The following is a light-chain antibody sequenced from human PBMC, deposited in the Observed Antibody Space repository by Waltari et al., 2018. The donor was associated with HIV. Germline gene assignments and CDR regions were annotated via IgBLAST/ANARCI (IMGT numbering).Light chain of an antibody. CDR2: EDD. CDR1: ALAKQY. Sequence: SYELTPPPSVSVYPGQAARITCSGDALAKQYADWYQQKSGQAPVLVIYEDDKRPSGIPERFSASTSGTMATLTISGAQVEDEGDYYCYSTDSSGYHKVFGGGTKLTVL. J-gene: IGLJ2*01. V-gene: IGLV3-10*01. CDR3: YSTDSSGYHKV.